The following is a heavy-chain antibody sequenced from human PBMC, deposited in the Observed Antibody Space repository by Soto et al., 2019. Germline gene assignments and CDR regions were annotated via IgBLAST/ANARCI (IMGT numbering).Heavy chain of an antibody. CDR3: ARHQRTTVAKFYYDS. CDR1: GYTFTSYG. D-gene: IGHD4-4*01. CDR2: ISAYNGNT. J-gene: IGHJ4*02. Sequence: GASVKVSCKASGYTFTSYGISWVRQAPGQGLEWMGWISAYNGNTNYAQKLQGRVTMTADTSTSTAYMELRSLRSDDTAVYYCARHQRTTVAKFYYDSWSQGALVTVSS. V-gene: IGHV1-18*01.